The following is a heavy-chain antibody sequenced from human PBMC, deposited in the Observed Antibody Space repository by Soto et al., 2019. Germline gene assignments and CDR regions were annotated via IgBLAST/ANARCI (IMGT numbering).Heavy chain of an antibody. CDR2: TYYRSKWYN. CDR1: GDSVSSNSAA. D-gene: IGHD3-3*01. CDR3: ARDNPYYDFWSGYPPRNWFHP. J-gene: IGHJ5*02. Sequence: PSQTLSLTCAISGDSVSSNSAAWNWIRQSPSRGLEWLGGTYYRSKWYNDYAVSVKSRITINPDTSKNQFSLQLDSVTPEDTAVYYCARDNPYYDFWSGYPPRNWFHPRDQGPLRTVFS. V-gene: IGHV6-1*01.